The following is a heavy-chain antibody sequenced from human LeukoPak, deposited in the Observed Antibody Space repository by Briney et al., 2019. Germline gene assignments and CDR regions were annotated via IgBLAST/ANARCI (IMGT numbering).Heavy chain of an antibody. CDR1: GGSFSGYY. D-gene: IGHD2-15*01. Sequence: SETLSLTCAVYGGSFSGYYWSWIRQPPGKGLEWIGEISHSGSTNYNPSLKSRVTISVDTSKNQFSLKLSSVTAADTAVYYCARGLNDIVVVVAATFFDYWGQGTLVTVSS. J-gene: IGHJ4*02. CDR3: ARGLNDIVVVVAATFFDY. CDR2: ISHSGST. V-gene: IGHV4-34*01.